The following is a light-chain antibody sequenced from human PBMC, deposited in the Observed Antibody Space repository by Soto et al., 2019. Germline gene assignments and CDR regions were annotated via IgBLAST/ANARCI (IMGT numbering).Light chain of an antibody. V-gene: IGKV3-15*01. CDR3: QQYNNWPPWT. CDR2: GAS. CDR1: QSVSSN. Sequence: EIVMMQFLATLSVSPGERATLSCRASQSVSSNLAWYQQKPGQAPRLLIYGASTRATGIPARFSGSGSGTEFTLTISSLQSEDFAVYYCQQYNNWPPWTFGQGTKV. J-gene: IGKJ1*01.